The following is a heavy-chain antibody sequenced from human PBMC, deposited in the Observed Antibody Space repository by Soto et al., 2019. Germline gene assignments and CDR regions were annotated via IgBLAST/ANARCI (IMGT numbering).Heavy chain of an antibody. V-gene: IGHV3-21*01. CDR1: GFTFSSYT. D-gene: IGHD2-2*02. Sequence: EVQLVESGGGLVKPGGSLRLSCAASGFTFSSYTMNWVRQAPGKGLEWVSSISSSSSYKYYADSVKGRFTISRDNAKTSLYLQMSSLSAEDTAVYYCAREGWDCSSASCYRPDNFDYWGQGTLVTVSS. CDR3: AREGWDCSSASCYRPDNFDY. CDR2: ISSSSSYK. J-gene: IGHJ4*02.